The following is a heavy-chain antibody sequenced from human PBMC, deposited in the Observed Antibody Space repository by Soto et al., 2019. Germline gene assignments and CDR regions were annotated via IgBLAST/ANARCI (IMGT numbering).Heavy chain of an antibody. D-gene: IGHD1-26*01. CDR3: ARGGSLYWYFDL. CDR2: INAGNGNT. J-gene: IGHJ2*01. Sequence: QVQLVQSGAEVKKPGASVKVSCKASGYTFTNYAMHWVRQAPGQRLEWMGWINAGNGNTKYSQKFQGRVTITRDTSASTAYMGLGSLRSEDTAVYYCARGGSLYWYFDLWGRGTLVTVSS. V-gene: IGHV1-3*01. CDR1: GYTFTNYA.